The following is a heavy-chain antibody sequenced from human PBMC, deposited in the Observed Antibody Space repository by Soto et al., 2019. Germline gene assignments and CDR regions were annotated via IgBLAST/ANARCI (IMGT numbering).Heavy chain of an antibody. CDR2: ISGSGGSI. Sequence: GGSLRLSCAASGFTFSSYAMSWVRQAPGKGLEWVSAISGSGGSIYYADSVKGRFTISRDNSKNTLYLQMNSLRAEDTAVYYCAEDTGEQLVLGIFDYWGQGTMVTVSS. CDR1: GFTFSSYA. J-gene: IGHJ4*02. CDR3: AEDTGEQLVLGIFDY. V-gene: IGHV3-23*01. D-gene: IGHD6-6*01.